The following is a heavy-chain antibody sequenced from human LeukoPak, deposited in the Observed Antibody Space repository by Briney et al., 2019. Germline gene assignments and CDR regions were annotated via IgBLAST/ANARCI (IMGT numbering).Heavy chain of an antibody. CDR2: INPSGGST. J-gene: IGHJ4*02. D-gene: IGHD2-15*01. Sequence: ASVKVSCKASGYTFSSYYMHWVRQAPGQGLEWMGIINPSGGSTSYAQKFQGRVTMTRDTSTSTVYMELSSLRSEDTAVYYCARVSPHCSGGSCYFDSWGQGTLVTVPS. V-gene: IGHV1-46*01. CDR1: GYTFSSYY. CDR3: ARVSPHCSGGSCYFDS.